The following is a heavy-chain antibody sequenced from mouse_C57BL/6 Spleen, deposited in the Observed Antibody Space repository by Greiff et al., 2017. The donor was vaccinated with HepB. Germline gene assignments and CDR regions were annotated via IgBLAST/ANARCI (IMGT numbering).Heavy chain of an antibody. CDR2: IDPSDSET. D-gene: IGHD2-3*01. CDR1: GYTFTSYW. Sequence: QVQLKQPGAELVRPGSSVKLSCKASGYTFTSYWMHWVKQRPIQGLEWIGNIDPSDSETHYNQKFKDKATLTVDKSSSTAYMQLSSLTSEDSEVYYCARRYDGYYGYYFDYWGQGTTLTVSS. CDR3: ARRYDGYYGYYFDY. J-gene: IGHJ2*01. V-gene: IGHV1-52*01.